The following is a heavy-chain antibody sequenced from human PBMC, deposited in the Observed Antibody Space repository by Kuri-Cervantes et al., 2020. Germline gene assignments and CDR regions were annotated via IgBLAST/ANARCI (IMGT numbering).Heavy chain of an antibody. V-gene: IGHV3-20*04. D-gene: IGHD3-22*01. CDR1: GFTFDDYG. CDR2: INWNGGST. CDR3: ARAGITMIVVVD. J-gene: IGHJ4*02. Sequence: GESLKISCAASGFTFDDYGMSWVRQAPGKGLEWVSGINWNGGSTGYADSVQGRFTISRDNAKNSLYMQMNSLGDEGTDVYYCARAGITMIVVVDWGQGTLVTVSS.